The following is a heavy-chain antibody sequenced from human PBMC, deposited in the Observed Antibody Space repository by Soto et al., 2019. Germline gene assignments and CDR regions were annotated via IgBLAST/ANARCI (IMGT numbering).Heavy chain of an antibody. CDR3: ARDTLHYDFWSGPNLNLFDP. CDR2: ISSSSSYI. J-gene: IGHJ5*02. D-gene: IGHD3-3*01. Sequence: GGSLRLSCAASGFTFSSYSMNWVRQAPGKGLEWVSSISSSSSYIYYADSVKGRFTISRDNAKNSLYLQMNSLRAEDTAVYYCARDTLHYDFWSGPNLNLFDPSSQGTLVTGSS. CDR1: GFTFSSYS. V-gene: IGHV3-21*01.